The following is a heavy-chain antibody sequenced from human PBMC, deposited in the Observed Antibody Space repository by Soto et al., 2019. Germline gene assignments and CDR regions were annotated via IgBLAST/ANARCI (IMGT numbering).Heavy chain of an antibody. J-gene: IGHJ6*02. D-gene: IGHD1-7*01. CDR1: GYTFTSYG. Sequence: ASVKVSCKASGYTFTSYGISWVRQAPGQGLEWMGWISAYSGNTNYAQKLQGRVTMTTDTSTSTAYMELRSLRSDDTAVYYCARDGITGTTDYYYYYGMDVWGQGTTVTVSS. V-gene: IGHV1-18*01. CDR3: ARDGITGTTDYYYYYGMDV. CDR2: ISAYSGNT.